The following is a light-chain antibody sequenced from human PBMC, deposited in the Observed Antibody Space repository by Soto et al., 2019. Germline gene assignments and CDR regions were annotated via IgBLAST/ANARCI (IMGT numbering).Light chain of an antibody. CDR1: QSVGNSY. J-gene: IGKJ1*01. V-gene: IGKV3-20*01. Sequence: ENVLTQSPGTLSLSPGERAALSCRASQSVGNSYLAWYQQRPGQPPRLLFYAASRRATGIPDRFTGSGSGEYITIISSRLEHEYFALYYCQQYDTSPTFGQGTKVEIK. CDR3: QQYDTSPT. CDR2: AAS.